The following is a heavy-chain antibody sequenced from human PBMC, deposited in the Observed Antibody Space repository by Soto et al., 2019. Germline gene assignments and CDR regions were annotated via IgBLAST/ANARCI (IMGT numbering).Heavy chain of an antibody. J-gene: IGHJ4*02. CDR1: GFTFSIYG. V-gene: IGHV3-30*18. CDR3: AKLPDYGDPTGRGY. D-gene: IGHD4-17*01. Sequence: QVHLVESGGGVVQPGRSLRISCAASGFTFSIYGMHWVRQAPGKGLEWVADLSYDGTNKYYRDSVKGRFTISRDNSKNALYLQMDSLRPEDTAVYYCAKLPDYGDPTGRGYWGQGTLVTVSS. CDR2: LSYDGTNK.